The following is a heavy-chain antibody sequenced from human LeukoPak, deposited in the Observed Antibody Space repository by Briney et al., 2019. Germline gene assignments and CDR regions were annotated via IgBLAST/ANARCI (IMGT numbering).Heavy chain of an antibody. D-gene: IGHD6-6*01. CDR2: IYTSGST. J-gene: IGHJ4*02. CDR3: ARSIPARPGCDY. CDR1: GGSISGYY. V-gene: IGHV4-4*07. Sequence: SETLSLTCTVSGGSISGYYWSWIRQPAGKGLEWIGRIYTSGSTNYNPSLKSRVTMSVDTSKNQFSLKLSSVTVADTAVYYCARSIPARPGCDYWGQGTLVTVSS.